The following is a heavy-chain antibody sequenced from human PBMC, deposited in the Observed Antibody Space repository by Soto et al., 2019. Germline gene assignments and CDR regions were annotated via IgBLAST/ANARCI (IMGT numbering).Heavy chain of an antibody. CDR1: GGSISSYY. Sequence: SETLSLTCTVSGGSISSYYWSWIRQPPGKGLEWIGYISYSGSTNYNPSLKSRVTISFDASKNEISLQVRSATAADAAVYYCARDLKEYCSDGKCNWFDPWGQGTLVTVSS. V-gene: IGHV4-59*01. J-gene: IGHJ5*02. D-gene: IGHD2-15*01. CDR2: ISYSGST. CDR3: ARDLKEYCSDGKCNWFDP.